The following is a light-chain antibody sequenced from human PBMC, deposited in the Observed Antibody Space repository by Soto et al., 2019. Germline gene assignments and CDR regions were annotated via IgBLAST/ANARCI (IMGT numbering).Light chain of an antibody. V-gene: IGLV2-11*01. CDR1: SSDVGGYNY. CDR3: CSYEGIYNYYV. Sequence: QSALTQPRSVSGSPGQSVTISCTGTSSDVGGYNYVSWYQQHPGKAPKLMIYDVIKRPSGVPDRFSGSKSGNTASLTISGLQAEDEADYHCCSYEGIYNYYVFGSGTKVTVL. J-gene: IGLJ1*01. CDR2: DVI.